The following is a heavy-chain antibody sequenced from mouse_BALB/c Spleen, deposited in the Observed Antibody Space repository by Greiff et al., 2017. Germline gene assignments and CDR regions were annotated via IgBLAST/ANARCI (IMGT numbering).Heavy chain of an antibody. J-gene: IGHJ3*01. Sequence: EVQVVESGGGLVQPGGSLRLSCATSGFTFTDYYMSWVRQPPGKALEWLGFIRNKANGYTTEYSASVKGRFTISRDNSQSILYLQMNTLRAEDSATYYCARDDYDGFAYWGQGTLVTVSA. D-gene: IGHD2-4*01. CDR2: IRNKANGYTT. CDR1: GFTFTDYY. CDR3: ARDDYDGFAY. V-gene: IGHV7-3*02.